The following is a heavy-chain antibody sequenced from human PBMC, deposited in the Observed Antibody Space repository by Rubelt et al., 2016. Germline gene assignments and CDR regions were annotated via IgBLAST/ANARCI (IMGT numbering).Heavy chain of an antibody. V-gene: IGHV1-18*01. CDR2: ISAYNGNT. CDR1: GYTFTSYG. J-gene: IGHJ4*02. D-gene: IGHD4-23*01. CDR3: ARDVGGNSVLYYFDY. Sequence: QVQLVQSGAEVKKPGASVKVSCKASGYTFTSYGISWVRQAPGQGLEWMGWISAYNGNTNYAQKPQGRVTTTTDTSTSTAYMELRSLRSDDTAVYYCARDVGGNSVLYYFDYWGQGTLVTVPS.